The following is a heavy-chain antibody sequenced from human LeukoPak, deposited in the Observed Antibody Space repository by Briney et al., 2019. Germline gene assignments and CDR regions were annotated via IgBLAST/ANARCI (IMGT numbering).Heavy chain of an antibody. Sequence: GASVKVSCKASGYTITSYGISWVRQAPGQGLEWMGWISAYNGNTNYAQKLQGRVTMTTDTSTSTAYMELRSLRSDDTAVYYCARDSELYYYDSSGYYDYWGQGTLVTVSS. CDR3: ARDSELYYYDSSGYYDY. CDR2: ISAYNGNT. J-gene: IGHJ4*02. D-gene: IGHD3-22*01. V-gene: IGHV1-18*01. CDR1: GYTITSYG.